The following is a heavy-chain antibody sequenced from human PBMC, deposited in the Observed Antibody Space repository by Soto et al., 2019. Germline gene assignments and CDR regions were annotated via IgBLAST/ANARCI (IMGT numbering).Heavy chain of an antibody. CDR1: GGSIRSSSYY. J-gene: IGHJ4*02. CDR3: ANLIGSRSYHFDY. D-gene: IGHD3-22*01. CDR2: IYYSGST. V-gene: IGHV4-39*01. Sequence: LSLTCTVSGGSIRSSSYYCGWIRQPPGKGLEWIGSIYYSGSTYYNPPLKSRVTISVDTSKNQFSLKLSSVTAADTAVYYCANLIGSRSYHFDYWGQGTLVPVSS.